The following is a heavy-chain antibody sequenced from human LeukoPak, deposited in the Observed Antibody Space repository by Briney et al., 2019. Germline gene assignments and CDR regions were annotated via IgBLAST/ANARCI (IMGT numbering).Heavy chain of an antibody. J-gene: IGHJ3*02. CDR2: ISAYNGNT. CDR3: AIDGRVVPAAIPDI. CDR1: GYTFTSYG. D-gene: IGHD2-2*01. Sequence: AASVKVSCKASGYTFTSYGISWVRQAPGQGLEWMGWISAYNGNTNYAQKLQGRVTMTTDTSTSTAYMELRSLRSDDTAVYYCAIDGRVVPAAIPDIWGQGTMVTVSS. V-gene: IGHV1-18*01.